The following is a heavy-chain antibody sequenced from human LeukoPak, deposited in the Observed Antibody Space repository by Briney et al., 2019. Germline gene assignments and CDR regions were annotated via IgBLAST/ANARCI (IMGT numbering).Heavy chain of an antibody. V-gene: IGHV1-3*01. CDR2: INAGNGNT. CDR3: ARDKGVHLGFDP. Sequence: ASVKVSCKASGYTFTSYAMHWVRQAPGQRLEWMGWINAGNGNTKYSQKFQGRVTITRDTSASTAYMELSSLRSEDTAVYYCARDKGVHLGFDPWGQGTLVTVSS. D-gene: IGHD2-8*01. CDR1: GYTFTSYA. J-gene: IGHJ5*02.